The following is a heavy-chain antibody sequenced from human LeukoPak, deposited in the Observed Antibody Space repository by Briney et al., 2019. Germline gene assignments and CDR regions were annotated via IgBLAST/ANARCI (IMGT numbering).Heavy chain of an antibody. D-gene: IGHD6-19*01. V-gene: IGHV4-4*02. CDR3: AKEGGWGNWYFDL. CDR2: IYHSGST. Sequence: PSETLSLTCAVSGGSISSSNWWSWVRQPPGKGLEWIGEIYHSGSTNYNPSLKSRVTISVDTSKNHFSLKLTSVTAADTAVYYCAKEGGWGNWYFDLWGRGTLVTVSS. J-gene: IGHJ2*01. CDR1: GGSISSSNW.